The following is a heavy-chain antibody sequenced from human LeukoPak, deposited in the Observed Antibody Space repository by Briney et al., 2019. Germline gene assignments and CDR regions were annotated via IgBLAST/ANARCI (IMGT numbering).Heavy chain of an antibody. CDR3: ARQEGILGAKGAFDA. CDR1: GDSIASSTDY. V-gene: IGHV4-39*01. D-gene: IGHD1-26*01. CDR2: IYYSGST. Sequence: SETLSLTXTVSGDSIASSTDYWGCLRQSPGKGLEWIGSIYYSGSTYFNPSLKSRVTMSMDTSKNQFSLNLASMTAADTAVYYCARQEGILGAKGAFDAWGQGTMVTVSS. J-gene: IGHJ3*01.